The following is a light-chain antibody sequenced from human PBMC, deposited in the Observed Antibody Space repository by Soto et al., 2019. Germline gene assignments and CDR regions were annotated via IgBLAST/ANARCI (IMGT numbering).Light chain of an antibody. CDR3: HQYAYSPQT. Sequence: EIVMTQSPGTLSLSPGERATLSCRASQSVGNNFLAWYQQKPGQAPRLLVYNPSSRATGIPDRFSGSGSGTDFTHTISRLEPEDFAVYYCHQYAYSPQTFGQGTRLEIK. CDR2: NPS. CDR1: QSVGNNF. V-gene: IGKV3-20*01. J-gene: IGKJ5*01.